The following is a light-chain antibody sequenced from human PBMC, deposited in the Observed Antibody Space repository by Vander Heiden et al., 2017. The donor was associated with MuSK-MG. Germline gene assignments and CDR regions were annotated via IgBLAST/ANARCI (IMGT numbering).Light chain of an antibody. CDR1: QGISKY. CDR3: QQDSSAPET. CDR2: AAS. Sequence: DIQMTQSPSSLSASVGDRVTITCRASQGISKYLAWYQQKPGKVPKLLIDAASTLQAGVPSRFSGSGSGTDFPLTISSLQPEDAVTYYCQQDSSAPETFGGGTMVEIK. J-gene: IGKJ4*01. V-gene: IGKV1-27*01.